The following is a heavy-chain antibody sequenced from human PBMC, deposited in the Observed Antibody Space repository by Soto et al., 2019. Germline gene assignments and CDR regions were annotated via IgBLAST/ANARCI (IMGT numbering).Heavy chain of an antibody. Sequence: SETLSLTCTVSGGSISSYYWSWIRQPPGKGLEWIGYIYYSGSTNYNPSLKSRVTISVDTSKNQFSLKLSSVTAADTAVYYCARGGTTAVRKGAGFDYYYYGMDVWGQGTTVTVSS. CDR3: ARGGTTAVRKGAGFDYYYYGMDV. J-gene: IGHJ6*02. CDR1: GGSISSYY. D-gene: IGHD1-1*01. V-gene: IGHV4-59*01. CDR2: IYYSGST.